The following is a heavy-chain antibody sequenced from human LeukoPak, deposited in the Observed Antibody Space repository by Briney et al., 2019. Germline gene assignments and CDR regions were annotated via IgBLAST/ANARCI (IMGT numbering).Heavy chain of an antibody. CDR1: GFTFSSYA. V-gene: IGHV3-23*01. D-gene: IGHD3-10*01. CDR3: AKDTPWGGSGSYHYYYMDV. CDR2: ISGSGGST. Sequence: PGGSLRLSCAASGFTFSSYAMSWVRQAPGKGLEWVSAISGSGGSTYYADSVKGRFTISRDNSKNTLYLQMNSLRAEDTAVYYCAKDTPWGGSGSYHYYYMDVWGEGTTVTISS. J-gene: IGHJ6*03.